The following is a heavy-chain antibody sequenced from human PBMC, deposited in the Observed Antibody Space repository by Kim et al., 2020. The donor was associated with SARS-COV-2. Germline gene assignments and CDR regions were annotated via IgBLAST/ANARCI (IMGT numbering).Heavy chain of an antibody. CDR2: IDHSGNT. Sequence: SETLSLTCAVHGGSFSGYYWSWIRQPPGKGMEWIGEIDHSGNTTYNPSPESRLTITEDTSKNQIALNLTSGTAADTAMYYCARGRYTHGFDFWGQGSL. D-gene: IGHD3-16*02. V-gene: IGHV4-34*01. CDR3: ARGRYTHGFDF. CDR1: GGSFSGYY. J-gene: IGHJ4*02.